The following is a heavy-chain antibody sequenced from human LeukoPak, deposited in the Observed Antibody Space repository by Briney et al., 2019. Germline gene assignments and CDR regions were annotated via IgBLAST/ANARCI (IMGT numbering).Heavy chain of an antibody. Sequence: PSQTLSLTCTVSGGSISSGSYYWSWIRQPAGKGLEWIGRIYTSGSTNYNPSLKSRVTISVDTSKNQFSLKLSSVTAADTAVYYCARERGYCSSTSCYKGKHYYYYYMDVWGKGTTVTVSS. V-gene: IGHV4-61*02. CDR3: ARERGYCSSTSCYKGKHYYYYYMDV. J-gene: IGHJ6*03. CDR2: IYTSGST. CDR1: GGSISSGSYY. D-gene: IGHD2-2*02.